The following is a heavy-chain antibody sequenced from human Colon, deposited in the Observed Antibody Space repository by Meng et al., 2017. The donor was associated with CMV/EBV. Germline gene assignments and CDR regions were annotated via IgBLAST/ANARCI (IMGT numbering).Heavy chain of an antibody. Sequence: SVKVSCKTSGGSFSDYAISWVRQAPGQGLEWMGGIIPIFGTANYAQKFQGRVTITTDESTSTAYMELSSLRSEDTAVYYCARVNETSMGIAALGGMDVWGQGTTVTVSS. D-gene: IGHD6-13*01. CDR2: IIPIFGTA. V-gene: IGHV1-69*05. J-gene: IGHJ6*02. CDR3: ARVNETSMGIAALGGMDV. CDR1: GGSFSDYA.